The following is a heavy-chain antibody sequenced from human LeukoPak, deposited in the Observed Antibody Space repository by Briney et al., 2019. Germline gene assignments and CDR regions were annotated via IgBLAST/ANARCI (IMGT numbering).Heavy chain of an antibody. CDR1: GYSISSNYY. CDR3: ARAGSGGHFDY. D-gene: IGHD3-10*01. Sequence: SETLSLTCTVSGYSISSNYYWGWIRQPPGKRLEWIGEINHSGSTNYNPSLKSRVTISVDTSKNQFSLKLSSVTAADTAVYYCARAGSGGHFDYWGQGTLVTVSS. CDR2: INHSGST. V-gene: IGHV4-38-2*02. J-gene: IGHJ4*02.